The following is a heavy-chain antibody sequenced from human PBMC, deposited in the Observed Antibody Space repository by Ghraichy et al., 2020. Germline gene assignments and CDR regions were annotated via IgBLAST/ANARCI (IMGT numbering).Heavy chain of an antibody. CDR3: ARCEGDYYDSSGYYRRDYYYYYMDV. V-gene: IGHV6-1*01. J-gene: IGHJ6*03. CDR1: GDSVSSNSAA. Sequence: SQTLSLTCAISGDSVSSNSAAWNWIRQSPSRGHEWLGRTYYRSKWYNDYAVSVKSRITINPDTSKNQFSLQLNSVTPEDTAVYYCARCEGDYYDSSGYYRRDYYYYYMDVWGKGTTVTVSS. CDR2: TYYRSKWYN. D-gene: IGHD3-22*01.